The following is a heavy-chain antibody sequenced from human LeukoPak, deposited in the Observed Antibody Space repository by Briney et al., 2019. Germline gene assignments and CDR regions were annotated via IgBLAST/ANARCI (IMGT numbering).Heavy chain of an antibody. J-gene: IGHJ5*02. CDR1: GGSISGYY. V-gene: IGHV4-59*01. D-gene: IGHD2-2*02. CDR3: ARSPPYCSSPGCYIGWFDP. CDR2: IYYSGST. Sequence: PSETLSLTCTVSGGSISGYYWNWIRQPPGKGLEWVGFIYYSGSTNYNPSLKSRVTISVDTSKNQFSLKLSSVTAADTAVYYCARSPPYCSSPGCYIGWFDPWGQGTLVTVSS.